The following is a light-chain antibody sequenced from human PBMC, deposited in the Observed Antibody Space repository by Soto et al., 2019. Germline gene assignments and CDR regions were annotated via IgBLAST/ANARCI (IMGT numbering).Light chain of an antibody. J-gene: IGKJ1*01. CDR2: DTS. Sequence: DIEMTQTPSFVSASLGDRVTITCRASQGISSYLAWYQQKPGLAPRLILYDTSFRATGIPDRLSGSGSGTDFTPTISRLDPEDFAVYYCQQYGSSPSFGQGTKVDI. CDR1: QGISSY. V-gene: IGKV3D-20*01. CDR3: QQYGSSPS.